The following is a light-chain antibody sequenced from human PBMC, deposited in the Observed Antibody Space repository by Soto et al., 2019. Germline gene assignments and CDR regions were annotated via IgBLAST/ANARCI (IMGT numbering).Light chain of an antibody. J-gene: IGKJ1*01. CDR3: QQYNNWPPWT. Sequence: EIVMTQSPATLSLSPGERATLSCRASQSVDIDLAWFQQKPGQPPRLLIFGASTRATGVPGRFSGSGSGTDFTLTISSLQSEDFAVYYCQQYNNWPPWTFGQGTKVEIK. V-gene: IGKV3-15*01. CDR1: QSVDID. CDR2: GAS.